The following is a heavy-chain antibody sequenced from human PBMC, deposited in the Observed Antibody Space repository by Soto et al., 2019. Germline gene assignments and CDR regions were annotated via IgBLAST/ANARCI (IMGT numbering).Heavy chain of an antibody. J-gene: IGHJ5*02. CDR3: ARVGSSSHSFDP. V-gene: IGHV1-8*01. CDR1: GYTFTSYD. D-gene: IGHD6-19*01. Sequence: GASVKVSCKASGYTFTSYDINWVRQATGQGLEWMGWMNPNSGNTGYAQKFQGRVTMTRNTSISTAYMELSSLRSEDTAVYYCARVGSSSHSFDPWGQGTLVTVSS. CDR2: MNPNSGNT.